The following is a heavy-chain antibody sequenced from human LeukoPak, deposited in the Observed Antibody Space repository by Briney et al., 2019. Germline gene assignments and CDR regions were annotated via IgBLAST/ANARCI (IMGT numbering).Heavy chain of an antibody. CDR1: GFTFSSYG. CDR2: IRYDGSNQ. V-gene: IGHV3-30*02. Sequence: GGSLRLSCAASGFTFSSYGMHLVRQAPGKGLEWVSFIRYDGSNQYYADSVKGRFSISRDNSNNTLYLQMNSLTPEDTAVYFCARGYGESHFDYWGQGTLVTVSS. D-gene: IGHD5-18*01. J-gene: IGHJ4*02. CDR3: ARGYGESHFDY.